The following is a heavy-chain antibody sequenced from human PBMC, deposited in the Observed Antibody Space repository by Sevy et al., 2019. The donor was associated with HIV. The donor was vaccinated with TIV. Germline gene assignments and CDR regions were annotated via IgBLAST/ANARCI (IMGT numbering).Heavy chain of an antibody. CDR1: GGSISSHY. CDR2: IYVRGST. Sequence: SETLSLTCTVSGGSISSHYWSWIRQPVGKGLEWIGRIYVRGSTRYNPSLESRVTMSVDTSKNQFSLRLSSVTAADTAFYYCARDRDILTSYYYIDNWGQGTLVTVSS. CDR3: ARDRDILTSYYYIDN. J-gene: IGHJ4*02. V-gene: IGHV4-4*07. D-gene: IGHD3-9*01.